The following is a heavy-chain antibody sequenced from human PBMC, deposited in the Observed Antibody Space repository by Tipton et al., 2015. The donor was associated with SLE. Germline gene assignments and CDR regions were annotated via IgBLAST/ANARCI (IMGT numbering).Heavy chain of an antibody. V-gene: IGHV4-59*01. CDR1: GSSLTGSY. CDR2: IYYTAST. CDR3: ARDRDGDYGDVFDI. Sequence: GLVKPSETLSLTCTVSGSSLTGSYWSWIRQPPGKGLEWIGYIYYTASTEFAPSLKSRVTFSVDRSKNQFSLKVTSVTAADTAVYYCARDRDGDYGDVFDIWGQGALVTVSS. D-gene: IGHD4-17*01. J-gene: IGHJ3*02.